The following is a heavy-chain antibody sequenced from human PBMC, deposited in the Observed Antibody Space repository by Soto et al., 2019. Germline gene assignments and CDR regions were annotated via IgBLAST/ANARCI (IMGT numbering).Heavy chain of an antibody. V-gene: IGHV3-23*01. CDR3: AKDSIKDCSSTSCYYFDY. D-gene: IGHD2-2*01. Sequence: EVQLLESGGGLVQPGGSLRLSCAASGFTFSSYAMSWVRQAPGKGLEWVSAISGSGGSTYYADSVKGRFTISRDKSKNTLYLQMNSLRAEDTAVYYCAKDSIKDCSSTSCYYFDYWGQGTLVTVSS. J-gene: IGHJ4*02. CDR1: GFTFSSYA. CDR2: ISGSGGST.